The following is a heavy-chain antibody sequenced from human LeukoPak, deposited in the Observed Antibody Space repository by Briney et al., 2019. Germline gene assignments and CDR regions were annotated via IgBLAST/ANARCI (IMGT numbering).Heavy chain of an antibody. CDR1: SASLKSPNYY. CDR2: VDSSDNT. D-gene: IGHD3-16*01. J-gene: IGHJ5*01. V-gene: IGHV4-39*07. Sequence: SETLSPTCTVSSASLKSPNYYWGWIRQPPWKGLEWFGRVDSSDNTFYNPSLKSRAIISRDTSRNECSLNLTSVTAADSAVFFCARKVAGFSTRGGGRFDSWGQGALVIVSS. CDR3: ARKVAGFSTRGGGRFDS.